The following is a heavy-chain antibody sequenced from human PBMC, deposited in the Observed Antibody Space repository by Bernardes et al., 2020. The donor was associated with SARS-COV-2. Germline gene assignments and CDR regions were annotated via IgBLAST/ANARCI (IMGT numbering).Heavy chain of an antibody. CDR2: IWYDGSNQ. D-gene: IGHD1-1*01. V-gene: IGHV3-33*01. Sequence: GGSLRLSRAASGFTFSNYGMHWVRQAPGKGLEWVAFIWYDGSNQHFADNVKGRFTMSRDNSKNTLYLQMNSLRAEDTAVYYCARDLRGGNSEGSYYFYYGMDVWGQGTTVTVSS. CDR3: ARDLRGGNSEGSYYFYYGMDV. J-gene: IGHJ6*02. CDR1: GFTFSNYG.